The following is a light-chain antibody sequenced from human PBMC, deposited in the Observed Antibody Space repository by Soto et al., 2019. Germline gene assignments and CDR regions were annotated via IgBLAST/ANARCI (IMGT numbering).Light chain of an antibody. J-gene: IGKJ4*01. CDR3: QQYGTSPPD. Sequence: EIVLTQSPGTLSLSPGERATLSCRASQSVISTDLAWYQQKPGQAPRLLVYAASSRASGIPDRFSGSGSGTDFTLTIGRLEPEDFAVYYCQQYGTSPPDFGGGTRVEI. CDR2: AAS. V-gene: IGKV3-20*01. CDR1: QSVISTD.